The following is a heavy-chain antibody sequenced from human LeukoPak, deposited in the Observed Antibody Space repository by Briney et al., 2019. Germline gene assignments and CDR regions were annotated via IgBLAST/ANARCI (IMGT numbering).Heavy chain of an antibody. CDR1: GFTFSSYA. D-gene: IGHD3-10*01. CDR3: ASSVVRGVIITSYYYMDV. J-gene: IGHJ6*03. CDR2: ISYDGSNK. V-gene: IGHV3-30*04. Sequence: GGSLRLSCAASGFTFSSYAMHWVRQAPGKGLEWVAVISYDGSNKYYADSVKGRFTISRDNSKNTLYLQMNSLRAEDTAVYYCASSVVRGVIITSYYYMDVWGKGTTVTVSS.